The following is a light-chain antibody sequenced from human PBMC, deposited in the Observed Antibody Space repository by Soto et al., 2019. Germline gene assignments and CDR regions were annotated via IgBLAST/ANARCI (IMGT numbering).Light chain of an antibody. V-gene: IGKV3-20*01. J-gene: IGKJ1*01. CDR1: QSVSSSY. CDR2: GAS. CDR3: QQYGSSPRT. Sequence: EIVLTQSAGTLSLSPGERATLSCRASQSVSSSYLAWYQQKPGQAPRLLIYGASSRATGIPDRFSGSGSGTDFTLTINRLEPEDFAVYYCQQYGSSPRTFGQGTKVEIK.